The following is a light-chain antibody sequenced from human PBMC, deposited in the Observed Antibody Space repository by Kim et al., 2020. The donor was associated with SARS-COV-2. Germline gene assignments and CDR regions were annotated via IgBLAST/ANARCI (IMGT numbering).Light chain of an antibody. CDR3: SSYTSSSPWV. J-gene: IGLJ3*02. Sequence: GQSITISCTGTSNDVGDYKYVSWYQQHPGKAPKLMIYDGSKRPSGVSNCFSGSKSGNTASLTISGLQAEDEADYYCSSYTSSSPWVFGGGTQLTVL. CDR2: DGS. V-gene: IGLV2-14*04. CDR1: SNDVGDYKY.